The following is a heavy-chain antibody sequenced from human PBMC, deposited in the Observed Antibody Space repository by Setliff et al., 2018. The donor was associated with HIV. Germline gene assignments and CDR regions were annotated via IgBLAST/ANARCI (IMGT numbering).Heavy chain of an antibody. CDR1: GYTFTGYY. J-gene: IGHJ4*02. D-gene: IGHD3-22*01. CDR3: ARDYYDSSGYIFFPGLPDY. Sequence: ASVKVSCKASGYTFTGYYMHWVRQAPGQGLEWMGWINPNSGGTTYAQKFQGRVTMTRDTALSTAYLEVSRLRSDDTAVYYCARDYYDSSGYIFFPGLPDYWGQGTLVTVSS. V-gene: IGHV1-2*02. CDR2: INPNSGGT.